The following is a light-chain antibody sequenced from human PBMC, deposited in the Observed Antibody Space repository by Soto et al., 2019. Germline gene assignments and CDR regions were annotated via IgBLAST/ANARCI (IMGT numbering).Light chain of an antibody. CDR1: QSINRD. Sequence: EIVLTQSPGTLSLSPGERATLSCRASQSINRDLAWYEQKPGQAPRLLIFGASTRATGIPDRLSGSGSGTDFTLTISRLEPEDFAVYYCQQYGSSGTFGQGTKVDIK. CDR2: GAS. J-gene: IGKJ1*01. CDR3: QQYGSSGT. V-gene: IGKV3-20*01.